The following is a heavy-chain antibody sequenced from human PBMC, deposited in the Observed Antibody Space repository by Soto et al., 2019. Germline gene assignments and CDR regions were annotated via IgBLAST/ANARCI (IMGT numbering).Heavy chain of an antibody. CDR2: IHVSGST. CDR1: GGSVSSGSYQ. CDR3: ARDGHGLDV. Sequence: SETLSLTCTVSGGSVSSGSYQWTWIRQPPGKGLEWIGYIHVSGSTNDNPSLKGRVTMSIDTSKNQFSLKLSSVTAADTAVCYCARDGHGLDVWGQGTKVTVSS. V-gene: IGHV4-61*01. J-gene: IGHJ6*02.